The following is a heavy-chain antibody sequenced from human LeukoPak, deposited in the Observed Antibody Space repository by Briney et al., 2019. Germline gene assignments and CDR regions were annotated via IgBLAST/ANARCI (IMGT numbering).Heavy chain of an antibody. CDR1: GFTFSSYA. Sequence: GGSLRLSCAASGFTFSSYAMSWVRQAPGKGLEWFSAISGSGGSTYYADSVKGRFTISRDNSKNTLYLQMNSLRAEDTAVYYCAKPARIVGARNYYYYGMDVWGQGTTVTVSS. J-gene: IGHJ6*02. CDR3: AKPARIVGARNYYYYGMDV. V-gene: IGHV3-23*01. CDR2: ISGSGGST. D-gene: IGHD1-26*01.